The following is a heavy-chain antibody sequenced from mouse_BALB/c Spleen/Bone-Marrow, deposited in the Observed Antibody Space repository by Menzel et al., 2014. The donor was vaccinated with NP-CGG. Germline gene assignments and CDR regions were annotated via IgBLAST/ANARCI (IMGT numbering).Heavy chain of an antibody. J-gene: IGHJ4*01. CDR1: GFTFTSYW. V-gene: IGHV1S81*02. CDR3: ARDGNYRYAMDY. CDR2: INPSNGRT. D-gene: IGHD2-1*01. Sequence: VQLQQSGDELVKPGASVKLSCMASGFTFTSYWIHWVKQRPGQGPEWIGEINPSNGRTNYNEKFKRKATLTEDQSSSTAYMQLSSLTSEDSAVYYCARDGNYRYAMDYWGQGTSVTVSS.